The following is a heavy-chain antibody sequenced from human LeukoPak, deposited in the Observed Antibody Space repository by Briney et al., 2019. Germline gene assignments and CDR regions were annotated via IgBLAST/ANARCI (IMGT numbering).Heavy chain of an antibody. CDR2: RNPNSDNT. CDR3: ARDVGGAPMRRLFGDLYGMGV. J-gene: IGHJ6*02. D-gene: IGHD2-2*01. CDR1: GYTFTSYD. Sequence: ASVTVSCTGTGYTFTSYDINWVRHATGQGLEWMGWRNPNSDNTGYAQKFQARVTMTRNTSISTAYMELSSLRCEDTGVCCCARDVGGAPMRRLFGDLYGMGVGGQGTTVTVSS. V-gene: IGHV1-8*02.